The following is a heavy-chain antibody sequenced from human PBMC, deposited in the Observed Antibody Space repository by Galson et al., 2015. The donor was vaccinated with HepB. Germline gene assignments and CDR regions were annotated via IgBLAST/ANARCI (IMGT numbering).Heavy chain of an antibody. CDR2: IIPIFGTA. CDR3: ARDKFLDGSGWYVFDY. Sequence: SVKVSCKASGGTFSSYAISWVRQAPGQGLEWMGGIIPIFGTANYAQKFQGRVTITADESTSTAYMELSSLRSEDTAVYYCARDKFLDGSGWYVFDYWGQGTLVTVSS. CDR1: GGTFSSYA. V-gene: IGHV1-69*13. J-gene: IGHJ4*02. D-gene: IGHD6-19*01.